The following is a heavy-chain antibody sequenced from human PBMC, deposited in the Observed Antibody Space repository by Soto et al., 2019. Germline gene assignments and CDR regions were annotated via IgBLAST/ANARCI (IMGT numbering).Heavy chain of an antibody. CDR3: ARGHGVIIGAMDV. V-gene: IGHV1-18*01. J-gene: IGHJ6*02. Sequence: QVQLVPSGAEVKKPGASVKVSCKSSGYRFETYAMSWVRQAPGQGLEWMGWISAYNIDTYYAQKFQDRVTMTTDTSTGTAYMELRSLRSDDTAVYYCARGHGVIIGAMDVWGQGTTVTVSS. D-gene: IGHD3-3*01. CDR1: GYRFETYA. CDR2: ISAYNIDT.